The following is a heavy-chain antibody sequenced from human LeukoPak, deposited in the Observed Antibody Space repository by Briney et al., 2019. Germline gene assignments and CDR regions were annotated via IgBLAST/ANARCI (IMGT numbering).Heavy chain of an antibody. CDR2: INAGNGNT. CDR1: GYTFTDYY. CDR3: ARRQQQLVLTFYYGMDV. J-gene: IGHJ6*02. V-gene: IGHV1/OR15-3*01. D-gene: IGHD6-13*01. Sequence: ASVKVSCKASGYTFTDYYIHWVRQAPGQRLEWMGWINAGNGNTKYSQKFQGRVTITRDTSTSTAYMELRSLRSDDTAVYYCARRQQQLVLTFYYGMDVWGQGTTVTVSS.